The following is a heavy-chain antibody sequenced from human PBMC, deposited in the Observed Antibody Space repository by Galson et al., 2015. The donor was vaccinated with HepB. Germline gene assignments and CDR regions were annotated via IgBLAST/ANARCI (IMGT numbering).Heavy chain of an antibody. D-gene: IGHD6-25*01. CDR1: GLSSGNPA. CDR2: MVVGGGNT. V-gene: IGHV1-58*02. Sequence: STKVPCKASGLSSGNPAMLWLRQARGQGLEWIGWMVVGGGNTNCSQHLQGRLTISRDMSTGTAYMEMTSLRSEDTAVYYCAAESYSSGCCKYDYWGQGTLLTVSS. J-gene: IGHJ4*02. CDR3: AAESYSSGCCKYDY.